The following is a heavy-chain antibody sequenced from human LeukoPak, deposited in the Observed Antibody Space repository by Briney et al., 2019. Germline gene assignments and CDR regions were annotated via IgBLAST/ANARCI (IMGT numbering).Heavy chain of an antibody. CDR3: AREGATRRGGYFDY. Sequence: PGGSLRPSCAASGFTFSSYDMHWVRQAPGKGLEWVAVISYDGSNKYYADSVKGRFTISRGNSKNTLYLQMNSLRAEDTAVYFCAREGATRRGGYFDYWGQGTLVTVSS. D-gene: IGHD1-26*01. CDR1: GFTFSSYD. J-gene: IGHJ4*02. V-gene: IGHV3-30*01. CDR2: ISYDGSNK.